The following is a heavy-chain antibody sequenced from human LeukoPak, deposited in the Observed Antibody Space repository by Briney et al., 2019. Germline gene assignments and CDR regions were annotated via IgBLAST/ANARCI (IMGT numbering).Heavy chain of an antibody. Sequence: SETLSLTCAVSDDSFSSHYWTWIRQPPGKGLEWIGYISYIGSTNYNPSLKSRVTISVDRSKNLFSLKLMSVTAADTAVYYCARAVEVATLHNWFGPWGLGTLVTVSS. CDR2: ISYIGST. V-gene: IGHV4-59*11. CDR1: DDSFSSHY. CDR3: ARAVEVATLHNWFGP. J-gene: IGHJ5*02. D-gene: IGHD2-15*01.